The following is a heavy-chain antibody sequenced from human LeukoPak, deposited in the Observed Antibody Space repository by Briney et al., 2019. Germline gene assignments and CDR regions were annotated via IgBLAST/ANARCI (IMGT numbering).Heavy chain of an antibody. D-gene: IGHD1-20*01. J-gene: IGHJ5*02. CDR2: IYYSGST. CDR3: ARDHRITGTTSIWFDP. CDR1: GGSISSSSYY. Sequence: SETLSLTCTVSGGSISSSSYYWGWIRQPPGKGLEWIGSIYYSGSTYYNPSLKSRVTISVDTSKNQFSLKLSSVTAADTAVYYCARDHRITGTTSIWFDPWGQGTLVTVSS. V-gene: IGHV4-39*07.